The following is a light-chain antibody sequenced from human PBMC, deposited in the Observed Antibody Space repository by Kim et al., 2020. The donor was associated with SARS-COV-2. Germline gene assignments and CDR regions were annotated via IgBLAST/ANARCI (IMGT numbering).Light chain of an antibody. J-gene: IGKJ4*01. Sequence: LSTGERATLSCRASQSVSSYLAWYQQKPGQAPRLLIYDTSNRATGIPARFSGSGSGTDYTLTISSLEPEDFAVYYCQQRSNWPLTFGGGTKVDIK. CDR2: DTS. CDR1: QSVSSY. CDR3: QQRSNWPLT. V-gene: IGKV3-11*01.